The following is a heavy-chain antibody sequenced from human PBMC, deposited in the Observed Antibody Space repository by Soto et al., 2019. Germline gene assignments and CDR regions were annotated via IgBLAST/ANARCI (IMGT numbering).Heavy chain of an antibody. V-gene: IGHV1-2*04. J-gene: IGHJ5*02. D-gene: IGHD5-12*01. Sequence: QVQLVQSGAEVKKPGASVKVSCKASGYAFSDFYVHWVRQAPGQGLEWMGWINPYSGATNYAQKFQDWVTMTGDASVSTDYLDLTTLVSGDTAVYYCARARANVAPNWFDPWGQGTLVIVSS. CDR2: INPYSGAT. CDR1: GYAFSDFY. CDR3: ARARANVAPNWFDP.